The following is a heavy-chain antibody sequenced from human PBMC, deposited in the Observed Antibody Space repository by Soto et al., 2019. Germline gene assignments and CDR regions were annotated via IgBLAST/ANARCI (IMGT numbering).Heavy chain of an antibody. CDR2: ISYDGSNK. V-gene: IGHV3-30-3*01. CDR3: ARDYYGSGSYAVMDV. CDR1: GFTFSSYA. D-gene: IGHD3-10*01. J-gene: IGHJ6*02. Sequence: QVQLVESGGGVVQPGMSLRLSCAASGFTFSSYAMHWVRQAPGKGLEWVAVISYDGSNKYYADSVKGRFTISRDNSKNTLYLQMNSLRAEDKAVYYCARDYYGSGSYAVMDVWGQGTTVTVSS.